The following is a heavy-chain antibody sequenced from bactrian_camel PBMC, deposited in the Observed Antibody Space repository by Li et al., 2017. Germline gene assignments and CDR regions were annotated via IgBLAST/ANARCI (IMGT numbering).Heavy chain of an antibody. CDR3: AAAFHPLCGSWLKTGSHYTPNPDVVDEYNY. CDR2: IDLDGTA. CDR1: GRGSSDYC. J-gene: IGHJ4*01. V-gene: IGHV3S53*01. Sequence: VQLVESGGGSVQAGGSLRLSCARTGRGSSDYCMGWFRRQAPGGKREGIAAIDLDGTATYAASVKDRFTISKDTAKNSWYLQMNSLKPEDTAMYYCAAAFHPLCGSWLKTGSHYTPNPDVVDEYNYWGQGTQVTVS. D-gene: IGHD6*01.